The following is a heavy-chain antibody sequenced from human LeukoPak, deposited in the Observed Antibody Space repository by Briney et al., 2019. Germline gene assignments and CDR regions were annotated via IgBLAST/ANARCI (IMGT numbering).Heavy chain of an antibody. CDR2: IYYSGST. J-gene: IGHJ6*03. CDR1: GGSISSSSYF. V-gene: IGHV4-39*07. D-gene: IGHD2-2*01. Sequence: PSETLSLTCTVSGGSISSSSYFWGWIRQPPGKGLEWIGSIYYSGSTYYNPSLKSRVTISVDTPKNQFSLKLSSVTAADTAVYYCARTRIVVVPAAPKSQLYYYYYYMDVWGKGTTVTISS. CDR3: ARTRIVVVPAAPKSQLYYYYYYMDV.